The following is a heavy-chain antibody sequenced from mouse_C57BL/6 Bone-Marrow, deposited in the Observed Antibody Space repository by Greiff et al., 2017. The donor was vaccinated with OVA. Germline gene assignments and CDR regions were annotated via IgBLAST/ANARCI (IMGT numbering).Heavy chain of an antibody. CDR3: ARTFYY. CDR1: GYTFTSYG. CDR2: IYPRSGNT. V-gene: IGHV1-81*01. J-gene: IGHJ2*01. Sequence: QVQLQQSGAELARPGASVKLSCKASGYTFTSYGISWVKQRTGQGLEWIGEIYPRSGNTYYNEKFKGKATLTADKSSSTAYMGLRSLTSEDSAVYFCARTFYYWGQGTTLTVSS.